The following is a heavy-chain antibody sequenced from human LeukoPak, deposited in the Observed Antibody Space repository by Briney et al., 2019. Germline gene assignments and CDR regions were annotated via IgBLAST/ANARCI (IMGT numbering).Heavy chain of an antibody. D-gene: IGHD6-19*01. Sequence: AGGSLRLSCAASGFTFSSYSMNWVRQAPGKGLEWVSSISSSSSYIYYADSVKGRFTISRDNAKNSLYLQMNSLRAEDTAVYYCASRYGSGWYMGSTPIDYWGQGTLVTVSS. CDR3: ASRYGSGWYMGSTPIDY. CDR2: ISSSSSYI. CDR1: GFTFSSYS. J-gene: IGHJ4*02. V-gene: IGHV3-21*01.